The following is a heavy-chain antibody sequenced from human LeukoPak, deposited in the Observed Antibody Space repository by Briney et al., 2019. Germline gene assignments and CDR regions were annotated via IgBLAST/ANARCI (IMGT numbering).Heavy chain of an antibody. CDR3: ARNQEGATIDY. V-gene: IGHV1-46*03. CDR1: RYIFTSYY. CDR2: INPSGGST. Sequence: ASVRVSCKASRYIFTSYYMHWGRQAPGQGLEWMGMINPSGGSTTYAQKFQGRDTLTRDTSTSTVCMELSSLRSEDTAVYYCARNQEGATIDYWGQGTLVTVSS. D-gene: IGHD1-26*01. J-gene: IGHJ4*02.